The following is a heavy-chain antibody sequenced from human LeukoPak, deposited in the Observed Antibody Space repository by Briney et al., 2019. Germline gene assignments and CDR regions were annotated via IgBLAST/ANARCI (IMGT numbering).Heavy chain of an antibody. V-gene: IGHV5-51*01. CDR2: IYPGDSDT. J-gene: IGHJ6*03. CDR3: ARHQVDRAPAGVGDDYCYMDV. CDR1: GSNFTNYW. D-gene: IGHD6-13*01. Sequence: GESLKISCKGSGSNFTNYWIGWVRPMPGKGLEWMGIIYPGDSDTRYSPSFQGQVTISADRSISTAYLQCSSLQASDTAMYYCARHQVDRAPAGVGDDYCYMDVWGKGTTVTVSS.